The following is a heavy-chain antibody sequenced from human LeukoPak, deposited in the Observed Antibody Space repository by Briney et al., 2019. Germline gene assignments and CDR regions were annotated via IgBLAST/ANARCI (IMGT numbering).Heavy chain of an antibody. CDR2: INHSGST. V-gene: IGHV4-34*01. J-gene: IGHJ5*02. D-gene: IGHD5-24*01. CDR1: GITFSTYT. CDR3: ARGRSMATYLRA. Sequence: GSLRLSCVASGITFSTYTMSWVRQPPGKGLEWIGEINHSGSTNYNPSLKSRVTISVDTSKNQFSLKLSSVTAADTAVYYCARGRSMATYLRAWGQGTLVTVSS.